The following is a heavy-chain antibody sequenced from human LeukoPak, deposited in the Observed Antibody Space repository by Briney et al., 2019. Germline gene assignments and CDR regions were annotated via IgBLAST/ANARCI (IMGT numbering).Heavy chain of an antibody. CDR2: INHSGST. V-gene: IGHV4-34*01. CDR1: GGSFSGYS. CDR3: ARGANYYDSSGYSATFGY. J-gene: IGHJ4*02. D-gene: IGHD3-22*01. Sequence: SETLSLTCAVYGGSFSGYSWSWIRQPPGKGLEWIVEINHSGSTKNSPSLKSRVTISVDTSKNQFSLKLRSVTAADTAVYYCARGANYYDSSGYSATFGYWGQGTLVTVSS.